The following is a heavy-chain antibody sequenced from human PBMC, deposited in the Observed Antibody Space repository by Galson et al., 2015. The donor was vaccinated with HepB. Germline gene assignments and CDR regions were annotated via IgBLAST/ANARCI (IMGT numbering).Heavy chain of an antibody. D-gene: IGHD2-15*01. Sequence: QSGAEVKKPGESLKISCKGSGYSFTSYWIGWVRQMPGKGLEWMGIIYPGDSDTRYSPSFQGQVTISADKSISTAYLQWSGLKASDTAMYYCARFRGATFYNWYYDFWGRGTLVTVSS. CDR1: GYSFTSYW. CDR2: IYPGDSDT. V-gene: IGHV5-51*03. CDR3: ARFRGATFYNWYYDF. J-gene: IGHJ2*01.